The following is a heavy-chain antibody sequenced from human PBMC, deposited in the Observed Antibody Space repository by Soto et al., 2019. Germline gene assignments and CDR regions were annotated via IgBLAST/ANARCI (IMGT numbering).Heavy chain of an antibody. J-gene: IGHJ5*02. CDR1: GGSISRSTYY. V-gene: IGHV4-39*01. CDR3: ARIPITVLRDVRVDP. Sequence: QLQLQESGPGLVKPSETLSLTCTVSGGSISRSTYYWGWIRQPPGKGLEWIGNIYDSGTTYYNPSLKRRCTISVDTSKHQFCLNLSSVTAADTAVYYCARIPITVLRDVRVDPWGQGPLVTVSS. D-gene: IGHD3-10*01. CDR2: IYDSGTT.